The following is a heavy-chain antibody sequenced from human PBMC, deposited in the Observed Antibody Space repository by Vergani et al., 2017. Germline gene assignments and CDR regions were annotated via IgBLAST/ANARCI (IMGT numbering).Heavy chain of an antibody. CDR1: GFTFSSYA. J-gene: IGHJ4*02. V-gene: IGHV3-23*01. Sequence: EVQLLESGGGLVQPGGSLRLSCAASGFTFSSYAMSWVRQAPGKGLEWVSAIYSGGSTYYADSVKGRFTISRDNSKNTLYLQMNSLRAEDTAVYYCARDSDFDYWGQGTLVTVSS. CDR3: ARDSDFDY. CDR2: IYSGGST. D-gene: IGHD1-26*01.